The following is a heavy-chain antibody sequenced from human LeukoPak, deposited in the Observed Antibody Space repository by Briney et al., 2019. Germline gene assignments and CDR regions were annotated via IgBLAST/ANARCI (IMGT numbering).Heavy chain of an antibody. V-gene: IGHV3-23*01. CDR1: GFTFSSYS. Sequence: SGGSLRLSCAASGFTFSSYSMNWVRQAPGKGLEWVSAISGSGGSTYYADSVKGRFTIYRDNSKNTLYLQMNSLRAEDTGVYYCAKDQDPIYSHFDYWGQGTLVTVSS. D-gene: IGHD2-15*01. CDR2: ISGSGGST. CDR3: AKDQDPIYSHFDY. J-gene: IGHJ4*02.